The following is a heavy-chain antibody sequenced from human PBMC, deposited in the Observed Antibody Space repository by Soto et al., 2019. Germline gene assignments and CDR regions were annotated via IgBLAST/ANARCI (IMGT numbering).Heavy chain of an antibody. D-gene: IGHD2-21*02. J-gene: IGHJ4*02. V-gene: IGHV3-23*05. CDR1: GFAFRNVP. CDR2: IKTSGDTT. Sequence: EVQLLESGGDLVQPGGSLRLSCAASGFAFRNVPLTWSPQAPGKGLEWVSTIKTSGDTTFYADPVKGRFTTSRDDSKNTLYLQMNSLRAEDTATYYCTKDVTGDIGADFWGQGTPVTVSS. CDR3: TKDVTGDIGADF.